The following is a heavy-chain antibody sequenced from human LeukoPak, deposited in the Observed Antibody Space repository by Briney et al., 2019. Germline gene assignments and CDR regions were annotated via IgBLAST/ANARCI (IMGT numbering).Heavy chain of an antibody. CDR2: IYTSGST. CDR3: ASMQTYYYDSSGRGYFDY. J-gene: IGHJ4*02. CDR1: SYSISSSNYY. D-gene: IGHD3-22*01. Sequence: SETLSLTCTVSSYSISSSNYYWGWIRQPAGKGLEWIGRIYTSGSTNYNPSLKSRVTISVDTSKNQFSLKLSSVTAADTAVYYCASMQTYYYDSSGRGYFDYWGQGTLVTVSS. V-gene: IGHV4-61*02.